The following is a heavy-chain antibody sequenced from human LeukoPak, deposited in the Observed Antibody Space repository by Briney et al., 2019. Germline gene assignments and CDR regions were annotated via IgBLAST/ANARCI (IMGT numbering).Heavy chain of an antibody. D-gene: IGHD6-13*01. CDR1: GDSINSANYA. CDR2: SYYSGNT. J-gene: IGHJ4*02. V-gene: IGHV4-31*01. CDR3: ARGLAANYFFDY. Sequence: SQTLSLTCTVTGDSINSANYAWNWIRQHPGKGLEWIGYSYYSGNTYYNPSLKSPVTLSVDTSKNQFSLKVISVTAADTAVYYCARGLAANYFFDYWGQGTLVTVSS.